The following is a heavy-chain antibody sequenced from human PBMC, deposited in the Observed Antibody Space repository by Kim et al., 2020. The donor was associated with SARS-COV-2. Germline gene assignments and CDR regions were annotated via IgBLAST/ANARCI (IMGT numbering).Heavy chain of an antibody. D-gene: IGHD2-15*01. CDR1: GFTFRGAA. V-gene: IGHV3-73*01. CDR2: IRTKDNNYAT. Sequence: GGSLRLSCAASGFTFRGAAMHWVRQASGKGLEWIGRIRTKDNNYATAYAASVKGRFTISRDDSKSTAYLHMSSLKTEDTAVFYCTTLGPEGAAGGFDYWGQGALVTVSS. CDR3: TTLGPEGAAGGFDY. J-gene: IGHJ4*02.